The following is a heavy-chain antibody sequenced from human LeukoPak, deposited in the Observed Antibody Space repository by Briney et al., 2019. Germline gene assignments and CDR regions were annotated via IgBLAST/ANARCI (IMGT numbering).Heavy chain of an antibody. Sequence: GGSLRLSCVTSGFXFTSYDFNWVRQAPGKGLEWVSYISNGGGTIYYADSVKGRFTISRDNAKNSVFLQTNTLRAEDTAVYYCARDSYMFGSDYWGQGTLVTVSS. V-gene: IGHV3-48*03. CDR2: ISNGGGTI. CDR3: ARDSYMFGSDY. J-gene: IGHJ4*02. D-gene: IGHD3-10*02. CDR1: GFXFTSYD.